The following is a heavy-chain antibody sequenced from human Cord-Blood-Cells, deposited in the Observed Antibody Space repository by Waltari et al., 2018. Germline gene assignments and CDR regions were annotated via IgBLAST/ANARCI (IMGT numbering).Heavy chain of an antibody. CDR2: ISGSGGRT. V-gene: IGHV3-23*01. D-gene: IGHD5-18*01. CDR1: GFTFSSYA. J-gene: IGHJ4*02. Sequence: EVQLLESGGGLVQPGGSLRLSCAASGFTFSSYAMSWVRQAPGKGLEWVSAISGSGGRTYYADSVKGRFTISRDNSKNTLYLQMNSLRAEDTAVYYCAKDPLGYSYGYYFDYWGQGTLVTVSS. CDR3: AKDPLGYSYGYYFDY.